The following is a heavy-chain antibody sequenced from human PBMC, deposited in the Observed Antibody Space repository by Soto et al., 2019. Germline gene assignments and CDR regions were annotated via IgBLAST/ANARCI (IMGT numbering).Heavy chain of an antibody. V-gene: IGHV3-9*01. CDR1: RCSRDDNA. Sequence: SCAVCRCSRDDNAMHWVQQNPEKGLGWVSGIYWKSDIGYAGSVKGRFTISRDNGENSLYLQMNSLRAEDTALYYCAISQDRGGRTTFIYWGQGTQVTVSS. CDR3: AISQDRGGRTTFIY. D-gene: IGHD3-16*01. CDR2: IYWKSDI. J-gene: IGHJ4*02.